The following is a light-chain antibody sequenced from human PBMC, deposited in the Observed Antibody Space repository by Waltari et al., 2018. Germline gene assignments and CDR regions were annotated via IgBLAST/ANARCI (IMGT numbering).Light chain of an antibody. V-gene: IGLV3-1*01. CDR2: QDS. CDR1: KLGDTY. Sequence: SYELTQPPSVSVSPGQTASITCSGDKLGDTYACWYQQKPGQSPVLVIYQDSKRPPGIPGRFSGANSGNTATLTISGTQAMDEADYYCQAWDSSTVVFGGGTKLTVL. J-gene: IGLJ2*01. CDR3: QAWDSSTVV.